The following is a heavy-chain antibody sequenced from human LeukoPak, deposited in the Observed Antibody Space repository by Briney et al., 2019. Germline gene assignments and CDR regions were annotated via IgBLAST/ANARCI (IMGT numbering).Heavy chain of an antibody. CDR1: GGSLSSSSYY. D-gene: IGHD3-10*01. J-gene: IGHJ5*02. CDR2: IYYSGST. CDR3: ARDWPYRRMVRGVIIGWFDP. Sequence: SETLSLTCTVSGGSLSSSSYYWGWIRQPPGKGLEWIGSIYYSGSTYYNPSLKSRVTISVDTSKNQFSLKLSSVTAADTAVYYCARDWPYRRMVRGVIIGWFDPWGQGTLVTVSS. V-gene: IGHV4-39*07.